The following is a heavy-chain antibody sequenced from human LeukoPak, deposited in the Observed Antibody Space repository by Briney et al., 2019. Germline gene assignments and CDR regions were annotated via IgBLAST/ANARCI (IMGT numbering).Heavy chain of an antibody. D-gene: IGHD4-11*01. CDR3: VRGPLAYSNYYTHGLYLNY. J-gene: IGHJ4*02. V-gene: IGHV1-18*01. Sequence: ASVKVSCKASGYTFTSYGISWVRQAPGQGLEWMGWISAYNGNTNYAQKLQGRVTMTTDTSTSTAYMELSSLRSEDTAVYYCVRGPLAYSNYYTHGLYLNYWGQGTLVTVSS. CDR2: ISAYNGNT. CDR1: GYTFTSYG.